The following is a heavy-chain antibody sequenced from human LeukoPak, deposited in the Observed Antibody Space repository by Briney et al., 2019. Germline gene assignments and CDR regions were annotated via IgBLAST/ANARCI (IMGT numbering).Heavy chain of an antibody. J-gene: IGHJ4*02. CDR2: INTDGSST. Sequence: QPGGSLRLSCAASGFTFSSYWMHWVRQAPGKGLVGVSRINTDGSSTSYADSVKGRFTISRDNAKNTLYLQMNSLRAEDTAVYYCARDRASARDYWGQGTLVTVSS. CDR1: GFTFSSYW. D-gene: IGHD3-10*01. V-gene: IGHV3-74*01. CDR3: ARDRASARDY.